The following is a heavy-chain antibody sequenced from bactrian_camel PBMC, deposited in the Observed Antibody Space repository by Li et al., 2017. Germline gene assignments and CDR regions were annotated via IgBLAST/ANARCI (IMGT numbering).Heavy chain of an antibody. CDR3: ATGWAHCDLQTDFII. CDR1: GATNSDRFC. J-gene: IGHJ4*01. Sequence: HVQLVESGGGSVQAGGSLRVSCVASGATNSDRFCMAWFRQAAGKEREGVAAIGKDGRTTYAETVKGRFTIARDNARNILDLQMHDLKPEDTAMYYCATGWAHCDLQTDFIIWGQGTQVTVS. D-gene: IGHD1*01. V-gene: IGHV3S57*01. CDR2: IGKDGRT.